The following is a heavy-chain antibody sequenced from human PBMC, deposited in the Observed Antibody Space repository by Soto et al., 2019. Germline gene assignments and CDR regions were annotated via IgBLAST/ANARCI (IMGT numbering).Heavy chain of an antibody. J-gene: IGHJ6*02. Sequence: GGSLRLSCAASGFTFSTYAMSWVRQSPGNGLEWVSAISGSGGSTYYPNYVKGRFTVSRDNSKDTLFLQINGLRADDTAVYYCAKVRPSLGGTGRGAMDVWGQGTTVTVSS. CDR1: GFTFSTYA. CDR2: ISGSGGST. CDR3: AKVRPSLGGTGRGAMDV. D-gene: IGHD3-16*01. V-gene: IGHV3-23*01.